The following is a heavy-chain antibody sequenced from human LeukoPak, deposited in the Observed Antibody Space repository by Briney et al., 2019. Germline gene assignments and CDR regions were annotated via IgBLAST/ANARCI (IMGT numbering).Heavy chain of an antibody. V-gene: IGHV3-74*01. Sequence: PGGSLRLSXAASGFTFSSYWMHWVRQAPGKGLEWVSRVNNDGSATTYADSVKGRFTISRDNAKNTLYLHMNSLRADDTAVYYCVRATAAFDIWGQGTMVTVSS. D-gene: IGHD5-18*01. J-gene: IGHJ3*02. CDR2: VNNDGSAT. CDR3: VRATAAFDI. CDR1: GFTFSSYW.